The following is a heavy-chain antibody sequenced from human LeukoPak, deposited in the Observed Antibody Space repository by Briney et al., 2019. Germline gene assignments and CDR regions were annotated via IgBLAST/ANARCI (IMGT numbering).Heavy chain of an antibody. J-gene: IGHJ4*02. CDR1: GDSISSSSYY. CDR3: ARVTRGSYYRDY. CDR2: IYHSGST. Sequence: KASETLSLTCTVSGDSISSSSYYWGWIRQSPGKGLEWIGSIYHSGSTYYNPSLKSRVTISVDTSKNQFSLKLSSVTAADTAVYYCARVTRGSYYRDYWGQGTLVTVSS. D-gene: IGHD1-26*01. V-gene: IGHV4-39*07.